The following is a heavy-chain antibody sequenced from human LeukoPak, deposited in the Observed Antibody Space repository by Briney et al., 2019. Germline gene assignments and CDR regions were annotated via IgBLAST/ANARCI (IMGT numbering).Heavy chain of an antibody. Sequence: SVKVSCKASGGTFNNYAINWVRQAPGQGLEWVGRLIPLFGTPNYAQKFQGKVTITADESTSTFSMDLSGLRAEDTAVYYCAHATQRLPTIMIDAFDIWGQGTRVTVSS. CDR1: GGTFNNYA. J-gene: IGHJ3*02. CDR3: AHATQRLPTIMIDAFDI. D-gene: IGHD5-24*01. CDR2: LIPLFGTP. V-gene: IGHV1-69*13.